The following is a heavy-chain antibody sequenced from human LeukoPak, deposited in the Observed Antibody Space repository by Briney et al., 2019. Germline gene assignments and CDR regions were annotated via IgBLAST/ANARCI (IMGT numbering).Heavy chain of an antibody. CDR3: ASPYRRDHYDFWSGPSNYYYYGMDV. D-gene: IGHD3-3*01. J-gene: IGHJ6*02. CDR2: INPNSGGT. CDR1: GYTFTGYY. Sequence: ASVKVSCKASGYTFTGYYMHWVRQAPGQGLEWMGRINPNSGGTNYAQKFQGRVTMTRDTSISTAYMELSRLRSDDTAVYYCASPYRRDHYDFWSGPSNYYYYGMDVWGQGTTVTVSS. V-gene: IGHV1-2*06.